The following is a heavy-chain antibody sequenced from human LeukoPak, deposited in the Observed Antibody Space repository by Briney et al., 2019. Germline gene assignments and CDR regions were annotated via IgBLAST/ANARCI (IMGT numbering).Heavy chain of an antibody. CDR1: GFTFSRYW. CDR3: ALLPPDAFDI. J-gene: IGHJ3*02. V-gene: IGHV3-74*01. Sequence: GGSLRLSCAASGFTFSRYWMSWVRQAPGKGLVWVSRINTYGNSTSYADSVRGRFTISRDNAKNTLYLQMNSLRDEDTAVYYCALLPPDAFDIWGQGSMVTVSS. CDR2: INTYGNST. D-gene: IGHD3-22*01.